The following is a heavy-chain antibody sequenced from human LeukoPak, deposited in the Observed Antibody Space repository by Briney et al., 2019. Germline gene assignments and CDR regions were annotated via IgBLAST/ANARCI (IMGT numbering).Heavy chain of an antibody. J-gene: IGHJ3*02. Sequence: PSETLSLTCTVSGGSISSSSYYWGWIRQPPGKGLEWIGSVYYSGSTYYNPSLKSRVTISVDTSKNQFSLKLSSVTAADTAVYHCARLSCSSTSCFHTFDIWGQGTMVTVSS. V-gene: IGHV4-39*01. CDR1: GGSISSSSYY. D-gene: IGHD2-2*01. CDR3: ARLSCSSTSCFHTFDI. CDR2: VYYSGST.